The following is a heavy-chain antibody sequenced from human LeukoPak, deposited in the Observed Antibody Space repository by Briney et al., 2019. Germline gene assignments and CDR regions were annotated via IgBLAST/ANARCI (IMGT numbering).Heavy chain of an antibody. CDR3: ASPQRTVTTSVGAFDI. V-gene: IGHV1-69*13. D-gene: IGHD4-11*01. CDR2: IIPIFGTA. CDR1: GGTFSSYA. Sequence: ASVKVSCKASGGTFSSYAISWVRQAPGQGLEWMGGIIPIFGTANYAQKFQGRVTITADESTSTAYMELSSLRSEDTAVYYCASPQRTVTTSVGAFDIWGQGTMVTVSS. J-gene: IGHJ3*02.